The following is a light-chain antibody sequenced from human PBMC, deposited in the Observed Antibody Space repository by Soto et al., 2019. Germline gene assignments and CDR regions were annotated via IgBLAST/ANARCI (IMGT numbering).Light chain of an antibody. V-gene: IGKV3-20*01. Sequence: EIVLTQSPGTLSLSPGERATLSCRASQSVSSSYLAWYQQKPGQAPRLLIYDASNRATGIPARFSGTGSGTEFTLTISSLQAEDSAVYYCQQYYNWPRTFGQGTRLEIK. CDR2: DAS. CDR3: QQYYNWPRT. J-gene: IGKJ5*01. CDR1: QSVSSSY.